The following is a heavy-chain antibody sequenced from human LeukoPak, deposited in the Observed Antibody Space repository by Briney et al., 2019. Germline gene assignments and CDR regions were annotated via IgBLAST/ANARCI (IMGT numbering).Heavy chain of an antibody. CDR1: GGSFSSYY. V-gene: IGHV4-4*07. D-gene: IGHD5-18*01. Sequence: KPSETLSLTCTVSGGSFSSYYWSWIRQPAGKGLEWIGRVYTTGSTNYNPSLKSRVSMSVDTSKNQFSLSLTSVTVADTAVYYCARVEPLKMVKSPWGQGILVTVSS. CDR3: ARVEPLKMVKSP. J-gene: IGHJ5*02. CDR2: VYTTGST.